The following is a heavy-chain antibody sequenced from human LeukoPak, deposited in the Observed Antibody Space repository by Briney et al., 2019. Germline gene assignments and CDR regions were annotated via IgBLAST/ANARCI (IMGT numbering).Heavy chain of an antibody. CDR1: GGSISSYY. J-gene: IGHJ5*02. D-gene: IGHD6-19*01. CDR3: ARSDAVADYNWFDP. V-gene: IGHV4-4*07. CDR2: IYTSGST. Sequence: SETLSLTCAVSGGSISSYYWSWIRQPAGKGLEWIGRIYTSGSTNYNPSLKSRVTMSVDTSKNQFSLKLSSVTAADTAVYYCARSDAVADYNWFDPWGQGTLVTVSS.